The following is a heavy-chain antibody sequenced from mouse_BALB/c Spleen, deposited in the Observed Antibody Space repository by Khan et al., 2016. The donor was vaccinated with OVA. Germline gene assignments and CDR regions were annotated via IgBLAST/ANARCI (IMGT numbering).Heavy chain of an antibody. CDR3: ARGGKFAY. CDR1: GYTFTDYA. V-gene: IGHV1S137*01. Sequence: QVQLQQSGAELVRPGVSVKISCKGSGYTFTDYAMHWVKQSHAKSLEWIGVISTYYGDVDYSQKFKGKATMTVVRSSSTAYMALARLTSEVSGVYYCARGGKFAYWGQGTLVTVSA. J-gene: IGHJ3*01. CDR2: ISTYYGDV. D-gene: IGHD1-1*02.